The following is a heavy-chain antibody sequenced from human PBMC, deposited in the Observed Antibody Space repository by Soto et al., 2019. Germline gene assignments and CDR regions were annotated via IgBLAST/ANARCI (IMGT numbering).Heavy chain of an antibody. V-gene: IGHV3-23*01. CDR3: AKDRVDDSSGYPYDAFDI. CDR2: ISGSGGST. D-gene: IGHD3-22*01. Sequence: GGSLKLSCAASGFTFSSYAMSWVRQAPGKGLEWVSAISGSGGSTYYADSVKGRFTISRDNSKNTLYLQMNSLRAEDTAVYYCAKDRVDDSSGYPYDAFDIWGQGTMVTVSS. J-gene: IGHJ3*02. CDR1: GFTFSSYA.